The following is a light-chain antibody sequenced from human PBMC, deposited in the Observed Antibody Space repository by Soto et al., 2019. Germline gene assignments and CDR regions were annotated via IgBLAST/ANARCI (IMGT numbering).Light chain of an antibody. CDR2: DAL. Sequence: DIQMTQPTSSRPASLWDIVSITCQSSQDINNALNWYQQKPGKATKLLISDALNLEMGVTSRFSGGASGTLFTFNINSLQTEEIATYYCQQYYSLLLTFGGGTRLEI. J-gene: IGKJ5*01. CDR3: QQYYSLLLT. V-gene: IGKV1-33*01. CDR1: QDINNA.